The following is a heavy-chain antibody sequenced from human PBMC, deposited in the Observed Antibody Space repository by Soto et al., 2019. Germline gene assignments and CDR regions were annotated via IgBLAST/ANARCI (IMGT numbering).Heavy chain of an antibody. Sequence: PWGSLRLSCAASGFTFSNSLMTLVRQAPGKGLEWVGRIKSKTDGGTTDYAAPVKGRFTISRDDSKNTLYLQMNSLKTEDTAVYYCTTAGYYDSSGYPNYYYGMDVWGQGTTVTVS. J-gene: IGHJ6*02. CDR1: GFTFSNSL. V-gene: IGHV3-15*07. CDR2: IKSKTDGGTT. CDR3: TTAGYYDSSGYPNYYYGMDV. D-gene: IGHD3-22*01.